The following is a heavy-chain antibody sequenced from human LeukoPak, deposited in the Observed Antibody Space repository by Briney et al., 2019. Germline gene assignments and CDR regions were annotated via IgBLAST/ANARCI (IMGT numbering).Heavy chain of an antibody. Sequence: GGSLRLSCAASGFTFSSYAMSWVRQAPGKGLEWVSAISGSGGSTYYADSVKGRFTISRDNSKNSLYLQMNSLRAEDTAVYYCARAAYSSTWYSRYFDLWGRGTLVTVSS. V-gene: IGHV3-23*01. CDR2: ISGSGGST. D-gene: IGHD6-13*01. CDR3: ARAAYSSTWYSRYFDL. CDR1: GFTFSSYA. J-gene: IGHJ2*01.